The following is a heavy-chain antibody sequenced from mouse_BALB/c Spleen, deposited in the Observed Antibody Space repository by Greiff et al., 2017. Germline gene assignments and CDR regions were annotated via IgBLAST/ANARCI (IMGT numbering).Heavy chain of an antibody. CDR1: GFSLTSYG. Sequence: VHLVESGPGLVAPSQSLSITCTVSGFSLTSYGVHWVRQPPGKGLEWLGVIWAGGSTNYNSALMSRLSISKDNSKSQVFLKMNSLQTDDTAMYYCARDGGYDVAYWGQGTLVTVSA. CDR3: ARDGGYDVAY. CDR2: IWAGGST. V-gene: IGHV2-9*02. D-gene: IGHD2-2*01. J-gene: IGHJ3*01.